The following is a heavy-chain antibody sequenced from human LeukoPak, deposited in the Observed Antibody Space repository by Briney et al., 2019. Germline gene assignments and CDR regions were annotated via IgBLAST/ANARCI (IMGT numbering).Heavy chain of an antibody. Sequence: GGSLRLSCAASGFTFSNYAMNWVRQAPGKGLDWVSSITAGGSFKYYADSVEGRFTISRDNAKNSLYLQMSSLTPEDTAVYYCARNYDVLTGYPYYFDHWGQGILVTVSS. D-gene: IGHD3-9*01. CDR3: ARNYDVLTGYPYYFDH. J-gene: IGHJ4*02. CDR2: ITAGGSFK. CDR1: GFTFSNYA. V-gene: IGHV3-21*01.